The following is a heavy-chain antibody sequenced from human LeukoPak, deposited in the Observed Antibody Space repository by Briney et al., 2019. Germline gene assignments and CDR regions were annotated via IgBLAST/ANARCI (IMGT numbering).Heavy chain of an antibody. CDR3: ARSLWFGTCFPFDI. D-gene: IGHD3-10*01. Sequence: SETLSLTCTVSGGSISSYYWSWIRQPPGKGLEWIGYIYYSGSTNYNPSLKSRVTISVDTSKNQFSLKLSSVTAADTAVYYCARSLWFGTCFPFDIWGQGTMVTVSS. CDR1: GGSISSYY. J-gene: IGHJ3*02. V-gene: IGHV4-59*08. CDR2: IYYSGST.